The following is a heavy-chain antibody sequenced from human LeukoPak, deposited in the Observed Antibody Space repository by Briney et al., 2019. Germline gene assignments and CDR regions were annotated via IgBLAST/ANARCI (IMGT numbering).Heavy chain of an antibody. CDR1: GFTFSSYS. D-gene: IGHD6-6*01. Sequence: GGSLRLSCAASGFTFSSYSMNWVRQAPGKGLEWVSYISSSSSTIYYADSVKGRFTISRGNAKNSLYLQMNSLRAEDTAVYYCATGERRSSSGGFDYWGQGTLVTVSS. V-gene: IGHV3-48*04. CDR3: ATGERRSSSGGFDY. CDR2: ISSSSSTI. J-gene: IGHJ4*02.